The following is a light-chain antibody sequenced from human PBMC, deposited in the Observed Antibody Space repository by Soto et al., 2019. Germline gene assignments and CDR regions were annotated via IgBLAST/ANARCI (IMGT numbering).Light chain of an antibody. Sequence: DIQLTQSPSFLSASVGDRVTITCLATQDISSYLAWYQQKPGKAPNLLIYAASTLQSGVPSRFSGSGSGTEFTLTISSLQPEDFATYYCQQLNSYPLTFGQGTRLEIK. CDR2: AAS. V-gene: IGKV1-9*01. J-gene: IGKJ5*01. CDR1: QDISSY. CDR3: QQLNSYPLT.